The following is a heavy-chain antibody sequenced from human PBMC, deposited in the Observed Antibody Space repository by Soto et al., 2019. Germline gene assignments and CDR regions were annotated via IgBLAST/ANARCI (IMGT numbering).Heavy chain of an antibody. CDR3: ARGGGTYYYESSGHSNHAMDV. D-gene: IGHD3-22*01. Sequence: SETMSLTCTVSGAPIRSYCWSWIRQLPGKGLEWIGYIYDSGNTDYNPPLKSRVTISVDTSKKQFSLKLSSVTTADTAVYYCARGGGTYYYESSGHSNHAMDVWGQGTTVTVSS. CDR1: GAPIRSYC. V-gene: IGHV4-59*01. CDR2: IYDSGNT. J-gene: IGHJ6*02.